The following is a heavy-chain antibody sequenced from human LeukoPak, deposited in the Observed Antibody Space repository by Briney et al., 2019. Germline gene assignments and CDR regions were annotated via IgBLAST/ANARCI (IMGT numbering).Heavy chain of an antibody. CDR3: ASTWGSSGYNGY. V-gene: IGHV4-59*12. CDR1: GVSISSYY. J-gene: IGHJ4*02. CDR2: IYYSGST. Sequence: PSETLSLTCTVSGVSISSYYWSWIRQPPGKGLEWIGYIYYSGSTNYNPSLKSRVTISVDTSKNQFSLKLSSVTAADTAVYYCASTWGSSGYNGYWGQGTLVTVSS. D-gene: IGHD3-22*01.